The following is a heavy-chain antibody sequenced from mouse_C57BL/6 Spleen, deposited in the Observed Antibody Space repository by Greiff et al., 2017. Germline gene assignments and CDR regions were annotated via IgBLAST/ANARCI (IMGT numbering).Heavy chain of an antibody. Sequence: QVQPQQSGAELARPGASVKLSCKASGYTFTSYGISWVKQRTGQGLEWIGEIYPRSGNTYYNEKFKGKATLTADKSSSRAYMKLRSLTSEDSAVDFCARFDGYYIYLDYWGQGTPRTVSS. CDR1: GYTFTSYG. CDR2: IYPRSGNT. V-gene: IGHV1-81*01. CDR3: ARFDGYYIYLDY. J-gene: IGHJ2*01. D-gene: IGHD2-3*01.